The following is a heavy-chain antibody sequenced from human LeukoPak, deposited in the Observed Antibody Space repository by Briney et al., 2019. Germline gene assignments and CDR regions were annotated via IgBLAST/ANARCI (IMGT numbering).Heavy chain of an antibody. CDR1: GYTFTGYY. CDR2: INPNSGGT. V-gene: IGHV1-2*04. CDR3: ARDRSSRPFGNWFDP. Sequence: ASVKVSCKASGYTFTGYYMHWARQAPGQGLEWMGWINPNSGGTNYAQKFQGWVTMTRDTSISTAYMELSRLRSDDTAVYYCARDRSSRPFGNWFDPWGQGTLVTVSS. D-gene: IGHD6-13*01. J-gene: IGHJ5*02.